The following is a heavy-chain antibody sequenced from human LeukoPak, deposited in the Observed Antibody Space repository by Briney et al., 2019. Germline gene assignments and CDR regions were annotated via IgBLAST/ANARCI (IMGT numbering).Heavy chain of an antibody. CDR1: GFTFSSYG. D-gene: IGHD6-13*01. CDR2: IRYDGSNK. J-gene: IGHJ4*02. Sequence: PGGSLRLSCAASGFTFSSYGMHWVRQAPGKGLEWVAFIRYDGSNKYYADSVKGRFTISRDNSKNTLYLQMNSLRAEDTAVYYCAKDLSDRIAFRNWGQGTLVTVSS. V-gene: IGHV3-30*02. CDR3: AKDLSDRIAFRN.